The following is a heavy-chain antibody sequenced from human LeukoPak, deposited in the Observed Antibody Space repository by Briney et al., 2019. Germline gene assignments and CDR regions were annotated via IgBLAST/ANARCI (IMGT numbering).Heavy chain of an antibody. V-gene: IGHV3-21*01. J-gene: IGHJ4*02. D-gene: IGHD5-18*01. CDR3: ARDHGYSYGYSFDY. CDR2: ISSSSSYI. CDR1: GFTFSSYS. Sequence: GGSLRLSCAASGFTFSSYSMNWVRQAPGKGLEWVSSISSSSSYIYYADSVKGRFTISRDNAKNSLYLQMNSLRAEDTAVYCCARDHGYSYGYSFDYWGQGTLVTVSS.